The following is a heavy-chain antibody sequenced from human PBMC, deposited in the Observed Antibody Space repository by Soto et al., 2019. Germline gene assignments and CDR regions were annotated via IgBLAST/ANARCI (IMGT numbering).Heavy chain of an antibody. J-gene: IGHJ5*02. CDR1: GYTFTGYY. V-gene: IGHV1-2*02. Sequence: ASVKVSCKASGYTFTGYYMHWVRQAPGQGLEWMGWINPNSGGTNYAQKFQGRVTMTRGTSISTAYMELSRLRSDDTAVYYCARDWGGIAAAGTAWFDPWGQGTLVTVSS. CDR3: ARDWGGIAAAGTAWFDP. CDR2: INPNSGGT. D-gene: IGHD6-13*01.